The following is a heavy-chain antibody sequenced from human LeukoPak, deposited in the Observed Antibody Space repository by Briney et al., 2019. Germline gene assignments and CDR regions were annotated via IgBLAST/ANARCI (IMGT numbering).Heavy chain of an antibody. D-gene: IGHD2-2*01. J-gene: IGHJ6*02. Sequence: GGSLRLSCAASGFTFSSYAMSWVRQAPGKGLEWVSAISGSGGSTYYPDSVKGRFTISRDNSKNTPYLQMNSLRAEDTAVYYCAKSKVPAAIGHYYYYGMDVWGQGTTVTVSS. V-gene: IGHV3-23*01. CDR1: GFTFSSYA. CDR3: AKSKVPAAIGHYYYYGMDV. CDR2: ISGSGGST.